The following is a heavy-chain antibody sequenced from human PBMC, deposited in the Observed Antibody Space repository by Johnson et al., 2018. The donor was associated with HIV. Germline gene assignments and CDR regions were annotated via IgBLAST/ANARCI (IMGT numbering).Heavy chain of an antibody. Sequence: VQLVESGGGEVRPGGSLRLSCAASGFSFDDYGMSWVRQAAGKGLEWVSVIYTGSDSTSYTDSVKDRFTISRDSSKNAVYLQMSSLRAEDTALYYCARGSSGSFDLWGRGTMVTVSS. CDR3: ARGSSGSFDL. CDR2: IYTGSDST. D-gene: IGHD6-6*01. J-gene: IGHJ3*01. V-gene: IGHV3-20*04. CDR1: GFSFDDYG.